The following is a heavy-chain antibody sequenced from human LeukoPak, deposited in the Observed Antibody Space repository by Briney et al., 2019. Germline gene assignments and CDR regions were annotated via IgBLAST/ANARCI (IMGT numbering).Heavy chain of an antibody. J-gene: IGHJ4*02. CDR2: IYYSGST. D-gene: IGHD2-21*02. CDR3: ARERSGLVTAPRSSDY. V-gene: IGHV4-30-4*01. Sequence: SETLSLTCTVSGGSISSGDYYWSWIRQPPGKGLEWIGYIYYSGSTYYNPSLKSRVTISVDTSKNQFSLKLSSVTAADTAVYYCARERSGLVTAPRSSDYWGQGTLVTVSS. CDR1: GGSISSGDYY.